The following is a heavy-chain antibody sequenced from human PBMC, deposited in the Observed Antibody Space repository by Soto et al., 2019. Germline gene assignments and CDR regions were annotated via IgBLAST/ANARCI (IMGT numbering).Heavy chain of an antibody. J-gene: IGHJ4*02. CDR2: IWYDGSNK. CDR1: GFTFNNYG. D-gene: IGHD3-10*01. Sequence: QVQLVESGGGVVQPGRSLRLSCAASGFTFNNYGVHWVRQAPGKGLEWVAVIWYDGSNKYSADSVKGRFTISRDNSKNTLYLQMNSLRAEDTAVYYCARGDVGSGILTDYWGQGTLVTVSS. CDR3: ARGDVGSGILTDY. V-gene: IGHV3-33*01.